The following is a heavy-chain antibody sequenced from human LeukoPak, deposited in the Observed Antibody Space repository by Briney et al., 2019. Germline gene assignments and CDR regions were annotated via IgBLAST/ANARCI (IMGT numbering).Heavy chain of an antibody. Sequence: ASVKVSCKASGYSFSDNYMHWVRQAAGQGLEWMGWINPNTGDTDYAQKFQGRVTMTRDASIGTAYLDLSRLRTDDTARYYCAREVYGDSSFDFWGQGTLLTVSS. D-gene: IGHD4-17*01. J-gene: IGHJ4*02. CDR3: AREVYGDSSFDF. V-gene: IGHV1-2*02. CDR1: GYSFSDNY. CDR2: INPNTGDT.